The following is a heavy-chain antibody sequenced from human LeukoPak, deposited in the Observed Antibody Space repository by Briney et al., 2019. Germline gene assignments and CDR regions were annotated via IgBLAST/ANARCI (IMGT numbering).Heavy chain of an antibody. J-gene: IGHJ1*01. V-gene: IGHV3-11*01. D-gene: IGHD3-9*01. Sequence: PGGSLRLSCATSAFIFNNAWMTWVRQAPGKGLEWVSYITNSGTTIYYADSVEGRFTISRDNAKNSLYLQMNSLRAEDTAVYYCARDGHYDILTGYFQDWGQGTLVTVSS. CDR1: AFIFNNAW. CDR2: ITNSGTTI. CDR3: ARDGHYDILTGYFQD.